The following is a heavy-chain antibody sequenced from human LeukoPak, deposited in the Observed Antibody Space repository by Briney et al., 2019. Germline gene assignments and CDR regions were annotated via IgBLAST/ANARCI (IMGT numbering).Heavy chain of an antibody. Sequence: GASVKVSCKASGFTFRSSAIQWVRQARGQRLEWIGWIVVGSGNTNYAQKFQGRVTMSRDMSTATAYMELSSLRSDDTAVYYCARSPHILTGENFDYWGQGTLVTVSS. V-gene: IGHV1-58*02. CDR1: GFTFRSSA. CDR2: IVVGSGNT. D-gene: IGHD3-9*01. CDR3: ARSPHILTGENFDY. J-gene: IGHJ4*02.